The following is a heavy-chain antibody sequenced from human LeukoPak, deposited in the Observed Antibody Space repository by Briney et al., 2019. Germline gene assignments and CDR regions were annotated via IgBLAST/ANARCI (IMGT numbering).Heavy chain of an antibody. CDR1: GGSISSSNW. CDR2: IYHSGST. CDR3: ARGGAVVVPAAPGAFDI. D-gene: IGHD2-2*01. J-gene: IGHJ3*02. Sequence: PSETLSLTCAVSGGSISSSNWWSWVRQPPGKGLEWIGEIYHSGSTNYNPSLKSRVTISVDKSKNQFSLKLSSVTAADTAVYYCARGGAVVVPAAPGAFDIWGQGTMVTVSS. V-gene: IGHV4-4*02.